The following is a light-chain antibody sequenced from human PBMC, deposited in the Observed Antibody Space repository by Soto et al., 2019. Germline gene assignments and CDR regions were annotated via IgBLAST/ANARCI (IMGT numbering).Light chain of an antibody. Sequence: QSVLTQPPSASGTPGQRVTISCSGSSSNIGSNYVYWYQQLPGTAPKLLNYRNNQRPSGVPDRFSGSKSGTSASLDISGLRSEDGANYYCAAWDDSLSGVVFGGGTKLTVL. CDR3: AAWDDSLSGVV. CDR2: RNN. CDR1: SSNIGSNY. J-gene: IGLJ3*02. V-gene: IGLV1-47*01.